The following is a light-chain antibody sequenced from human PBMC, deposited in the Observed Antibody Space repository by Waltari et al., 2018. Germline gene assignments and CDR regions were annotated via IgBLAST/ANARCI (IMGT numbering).Light chain of an antibody. Sequence: DIQMTQSPSSLPASVGDRVTITCRSSQSISNYLNWYQHKPGEAPKLLVYVASNWQRGVPSRFSGSGSETEFTLTISSLQLEDFATYYCQQSYNAPYTFGQGTNVEIK. J-gene: IGKJ2*01. V-gene: IGKV1-39*01. CDR2: VAS. CDR1: QSISNY. CDR3: QQSYNAPYT.